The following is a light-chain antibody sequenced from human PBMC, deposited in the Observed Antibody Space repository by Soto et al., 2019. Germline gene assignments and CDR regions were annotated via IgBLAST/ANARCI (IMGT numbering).Light chain of an antibody. CDR2: AAS. CDR1: QGIRND. CDR3: QQYNNCPPIT. V-gene: IGKV1-6*01. J-gene: IGKJ5*01. Sequence: AIQMTQSPSSLSASVGDRVTITCRASQGIRNDLGCYQQKPGKAPKLLIYAASSLQSGVPSRFSGSGSGTEFTLTICSLQSEDFAVYHCQQYNNCPPITFGQGTRLEIK.